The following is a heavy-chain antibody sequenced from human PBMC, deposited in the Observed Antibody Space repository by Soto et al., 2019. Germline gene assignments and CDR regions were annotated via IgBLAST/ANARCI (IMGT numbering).Heavy chain of an antibody. CDR3: ARGRGSGWYVGDY. CDR2: IRNKANSYTT. Sequence: EVQLVESGGGLVQPGGSLRLSCAASGFTFSDHYMDWVRQAPEKGLEWVGRIRNKANSYTTEYAASVRGRFTISRDDSKNSLYLQMNSLKTEDTAVYFCARGRGSGWYVGDYWGQGTLVTVSS. J-gene: IGHJ4*02. CDR1: GFTFSDHY. V-gene: IGHV3-72*01. D-gene: IGHD6-19*01.